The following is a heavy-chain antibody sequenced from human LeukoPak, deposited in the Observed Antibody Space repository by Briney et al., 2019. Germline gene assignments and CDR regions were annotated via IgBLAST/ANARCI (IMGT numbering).Heavy chain of an antibody. CDR3: ARDSGWFRFDY. Sequence: HGGSLRLSCVASGFTFSSSWMTWVRQAPGKGLEWVANIKEDGSEKYYVDSVKGRFTISRDNAKNSLYLQMNSLRAEDTAMYYCARDSGWFRFDYWGQGTLVTVSS. J-gene: IGHJ4*02. D-gene: IGHD6-13*01. CDR2: IKEDGSEK. V-gene: IGHV3-7*03. CDR1: GFTFSSSW.